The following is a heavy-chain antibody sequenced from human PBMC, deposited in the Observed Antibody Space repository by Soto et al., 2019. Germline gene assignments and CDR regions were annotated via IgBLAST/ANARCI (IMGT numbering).Heavy chain of an antibody. CDR2: IIPMSGES. CDR3: ARGVRNRPGGEFYGGLDP. Sequence: ASVKVSCKASGYSFSGNDIRWLRQAPGQGLEWMGGIIPMSGESDYAQKVQGRVTMTADASSDTAYMELSGLTSDDTAAYYCARGVRNRPGGEFYGGLDPWGQGTLVTVSS. J-gene: IGHJ5*02. CDR1: GYSFSGND. D-gene: IGHD2-8*02. V-gene: IGHV1-2*02.